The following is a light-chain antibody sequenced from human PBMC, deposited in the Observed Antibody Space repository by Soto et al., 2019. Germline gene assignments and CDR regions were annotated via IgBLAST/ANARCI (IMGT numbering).Light chain of an antibody. J-gene: IGKJ1*01. CDR3: QQYYSSPPT. CDR2: WAS. CDR1: QSVLYSSNNKNY. V-gene: IGKV4-1*01. Sequence: DIVMTQSPDSLAVSLGERATINCKSSQSVLYSSNNKNYLAGYQQKPGQPPNLLIYWASTRESGVPDRFSGSWSGTDFTLTISSLQAEDVAVYYCQQYYSSPPTFGQGTKVEIK.